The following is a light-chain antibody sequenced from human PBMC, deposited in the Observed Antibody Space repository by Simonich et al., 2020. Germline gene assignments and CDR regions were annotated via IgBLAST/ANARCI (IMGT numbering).Light chain of an antibody. CDR3: QQYNSYSYT. Sequence: DIQMTQSPSTQSASVGDRVTITCRASQSISSWLAWDQQKPGKAPKILIYKASSLESGVPSRFSGRGSGTEFTLTISSLQPDDFATYYCQQYNSYSYTFGQGTKLEIK. CDR1: QSISSW. CDR2: KAS. V-gene: IGKV1-5*03. J-gene: IGKJ2*01.